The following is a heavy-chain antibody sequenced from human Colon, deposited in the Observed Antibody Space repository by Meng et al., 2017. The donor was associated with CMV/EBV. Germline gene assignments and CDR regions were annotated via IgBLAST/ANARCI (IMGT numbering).Heavy chain of an antibody. CDR3: ATDHLWGMPN. Sequence: VQLVGAGGGVVQPGGALSLSCVTSGFIFSHYSMQWVRQSPGKGLEWVAHIWFDGSQQFYVQSVKGRFTVSRHDPKNTLYLQMNDLRPEDTGVYYCATDHLWGMPNWGRGTLVTVSS. D-gene: IGHD3-3*02. CDR1: GFIFSHYS. CDR2: IWFDGSQQ. J-gene: IGHJ4*02. V-gene: IGHV3-30*02.